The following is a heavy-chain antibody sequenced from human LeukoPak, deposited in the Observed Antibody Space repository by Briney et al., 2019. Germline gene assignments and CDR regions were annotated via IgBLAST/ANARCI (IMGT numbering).Heavy chain of an antibody. D-gene: IGHD6-13*01. Sequence: GGSLRLSCAASGFTVSSNYMSWVRQAPGKGLEWVSVIYSGGSTYYADSVKGRITISRDNSKNTLYLQMNSLRAEDTAVYYCAREVSSSWSYYFDYWGQGTLVTVSS. CDR1: GFTVSSNY. V-gene: IGHV3-66*01. CDR3: AREVSSSWSYYFDY. CDR2: IYSGGST. J-gene: IGHJ4*02.